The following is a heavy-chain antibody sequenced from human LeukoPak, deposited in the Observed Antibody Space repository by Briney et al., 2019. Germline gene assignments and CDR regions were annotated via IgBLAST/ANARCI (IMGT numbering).Heavy chain of an antibody. CDR1: GFTFSNCG. J-gene: IGHJ5*02. CDR3: ASHYGSGSWNWLDP. V-gene: IGHV3-23*01. D-gene: IGHD3-10*01. CDR2: ISGSGDST. Sequence: GGSLRLSCVASGFTFSNCGMTWVRQTPGRVWEWVSAISGSGDSTYYADSVKGRFTISRDNYKNTLYLQMNSLRAEDTAVYYCASHYGSGSWNWLDPWGQGPLVTVSS.